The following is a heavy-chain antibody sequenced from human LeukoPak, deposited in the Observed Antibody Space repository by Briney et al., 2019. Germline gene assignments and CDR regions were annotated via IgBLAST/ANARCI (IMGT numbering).Heavy chain of an antibody. D-gene: IGHD2-2*01. CDR2: MSYDGSNK. CDR3: AKTNLGYCSSTSCYGNDY. V-gene: IGHV3-30*18. Sequence: PGGSLRLSCAASGFTFSSYGMHWVRQAPGKGLEWVAVMSYDGSNKYYADSVKGRFTISRDNSKNTLYLQMNSLRAEDTAVYYCAKTNLGYCSSTSCYGNDYWGQGTLVTVSS. CDR1: GFTFSSYG. J-gene: IGHJ4*02.